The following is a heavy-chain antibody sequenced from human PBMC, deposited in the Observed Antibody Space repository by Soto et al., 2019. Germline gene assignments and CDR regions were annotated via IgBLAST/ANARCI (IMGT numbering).Heavy chain of an antibody. V-gene: IGHV4-30-2*01. CDR3: ATRSSSSGWYDNWFDP. D-gene: IGHD6-19*01. CDR1: GGSISSGGYS. J-gene: IGHJ5*02. CDR2: IYHSGST. Sequence: PSETLSLTCAVSGGSISSGGYSWSWIRQPPGKGLEWIGYIYHSGSTYYNPSLKSRVTISVDRSKNQFSLKLSSVTAADTAVYYCATRSSSSGWYDNWFDPWGQGTLVTSPQ.